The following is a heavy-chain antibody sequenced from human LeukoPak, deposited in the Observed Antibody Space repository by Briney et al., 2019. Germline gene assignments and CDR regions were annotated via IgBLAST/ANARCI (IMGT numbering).Heavy chain of an antibody. V-gene: IGHV1-18*01. CDR1: GYTFTSYV. CDR2: ISGYDGNT. CDR3: ARGAQWLVP. D-gene: IGHD6-19*01. Sequence: GESLKISCKASGYTFTSYVISWVRQAPGQGLEWMGWISGYDGNTKYAQKFQGRVTMTTDTFTSTAYMELRNLTSDDTAVFYCARGAQWLVPWGQGTLVTVSS. J-gene: IGHJ5*02.